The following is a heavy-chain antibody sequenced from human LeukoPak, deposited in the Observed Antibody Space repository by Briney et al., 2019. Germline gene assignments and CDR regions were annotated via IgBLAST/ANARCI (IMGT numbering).Heavy chain of an antibody. CDR1: GYSFTSYW. CDR2: IYPGDSDT. V-gene: IGHV5-51*01. CDR3: ARTIAAAGINDYYYYGMDV. J-gene: IGHJ6*02. Sequence: GESLKISCKGSGYSFTSYWIGWVRQMPGKGLERMGIIYPGDSDTRYSPSFQGQVTISADKSISTAYLQWSSLKASDTAMYYCARTIAAAGINDYYYYGMDVWGQGTTVTVSS. D-gene: IGHD6-13*01.